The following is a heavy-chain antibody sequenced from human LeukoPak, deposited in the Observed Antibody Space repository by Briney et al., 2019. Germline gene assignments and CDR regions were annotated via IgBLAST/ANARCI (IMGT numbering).Heavy chain of an antibody. CDR1: GGSISSYY. Sequence: SETLSLTCTVSGGSISSYYWSWIRQPPGKGLEWIGYIYYSGSTNYNPSLKSRVTISVDTSKNQFSLKLSSVTAADTAVYYCARHWSDVAGVDYGGQGTLVTVSS. J-gene: IGHJ4*02. V-gene: IGHV4-59*08. D-gene: IGHD6-19*01. CDR2: IYYSGST. CDR3: ARHWSDVAGVDY.